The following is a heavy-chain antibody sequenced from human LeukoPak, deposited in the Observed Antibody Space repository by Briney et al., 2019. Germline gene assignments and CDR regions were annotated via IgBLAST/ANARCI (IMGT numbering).Heavy chain of an antibody. D-gene: IGHD1-7*01. CDR1: GYTFTVTGYY. CDR3: ARVPHRGTIVELPGTILDAFDF. V-gene: IGHV1-2*02. J-gene: IGHJ3*01. CDR2: INPNSGGT. Sequence: GASVKVSCKVSGYTFTVTGYYIHWVRRAPGQGLEWMGWINPNSGGTNYAQRCQGRITMTRDTSISTAYMELSSLRSDDTALYYCARVPHRGTIVELPGTILDAFDFWSQGTMVTVSS.